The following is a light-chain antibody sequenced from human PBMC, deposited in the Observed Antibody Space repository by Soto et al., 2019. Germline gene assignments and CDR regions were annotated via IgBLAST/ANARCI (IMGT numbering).Light chain of an antibody. J-gene: IGKJ4*01. CDR3: QPPNTSPLT. CDR2: GAS. V-gene: IGKV3-15*01. CDR1: QSVSSN. Sequence: TQSPSFLSASVGDRVTITCRAGQSVSSNLAWYQQKPGQAPKLLIYGASTRATGIPARFSGSGSGTEFTLTISSLQSEDFAVYYCQPPNTSPLTFGGGTKVDIK.